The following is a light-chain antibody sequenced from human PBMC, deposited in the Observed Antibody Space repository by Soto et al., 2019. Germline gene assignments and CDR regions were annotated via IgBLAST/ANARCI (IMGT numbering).Light chain of an antibody. CDR2: GAS. CDR3: QQYNNWPGT. V-gene: IGKV3-15*01. J-gene: IGKJ1*01. Sequence: ETVMPQSPATLSVSPGESAPLSCRASQSVSTNLAWYQHKPGQAPRLLISGASTRATGLPARFSGSGSGTEFTLTISSLQSEDFAVYYCQQYNNWPGTFGQGTKVDIK. CDR1: QSVSTN.